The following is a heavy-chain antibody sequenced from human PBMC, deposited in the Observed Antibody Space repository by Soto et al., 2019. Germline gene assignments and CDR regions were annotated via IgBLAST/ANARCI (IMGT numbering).Heavy chain of an antibody. D-gene: IGHD2-8*01. CDR3: ARGRSPLGYCTIGVCHTQGWFDP. V-gene: IGHV1-69*01. CDR2: IIPIFGTA. Sequence: QVQLVQSGAEVKKPGSSVKVSCKASGGTFSSYAISWVRQAPGQGLEWMGGIIPIFGTANYAQKFQGRVTISADESTRTAYMELSSLRSEDTAVYFCARGRSPLGYCTIGVCHTQGWFDPWGQGTLVTVSS. CDR1: GGTFSSYA. J-gene: IGHJ5*02.